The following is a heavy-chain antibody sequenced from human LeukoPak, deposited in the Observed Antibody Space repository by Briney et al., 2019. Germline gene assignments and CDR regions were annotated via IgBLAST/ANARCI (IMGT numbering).Heavy chain of an antibody. CDR1: GYTFSSYS. D-gene: IGHD5-12*01. CDR2: ISAYNGNT. V-gene: IGHV1-18*01. J-gene: IGHJ4*02. CDR3: ASTGLEARYSYFDN. Sequence: GASVKVSCKASGYTFSSYSISWVRQAPGQGLEWMGWISAYNGNTIYAQKVKGRVTMTTDTSTSTAYMELRSLKSDDTAVYYCASTGLEARYSYFDNWGQGTLATVSS.